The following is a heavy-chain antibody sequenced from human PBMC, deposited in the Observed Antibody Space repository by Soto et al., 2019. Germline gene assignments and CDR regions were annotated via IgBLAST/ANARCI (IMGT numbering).Heavy chain of an antibody. CDR1: GYSFTSYW. J-gene: IGHJ4*02. CDR3: ARLPAAAGEKDLTLDS. V-gene: IGHV5-10-1*01. D-gene: IGHD6-13*01. Sequence: EVQLVQSGAEVKKPGESLRISCKGSGYSFTSYWISWVRQMPGKGLEWMGRIDPSDSYTNYSPSFQGHVTISADKSIRTTSLQLSSRKASATAMYYWARLPAAAGEKDLTLDSWGQGPLFTVSS. CDR2: IDPSDSYT.